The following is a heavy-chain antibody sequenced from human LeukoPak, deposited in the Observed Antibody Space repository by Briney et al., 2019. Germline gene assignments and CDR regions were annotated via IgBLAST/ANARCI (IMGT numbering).Heavy chain of an antibody. CDR2: ISVSGT. CDR1: GFRFGGYS. CDR3: ARIRGSTLPISYMDV. D-gene: IGHD6-13*01. V-gene: IGHV3-48*04. Sequence: GGSLRLSCTASGFRFGGYSIHWVRQAPGNGLEWLSYISVSGTIHADSVMGRVTVSRDNAKNSLYLQMNSLRAEDTAVYYCARIRGSTLPISYMDVWGKGTTVTVSS. J-gene: IGHJ6*03.